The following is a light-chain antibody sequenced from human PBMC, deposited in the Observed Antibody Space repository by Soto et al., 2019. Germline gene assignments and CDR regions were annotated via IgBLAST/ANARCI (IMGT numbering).Light chain of an antibody. V-gene: IGKV1-27*01. CDR2: AAS. CDR3: QKYNSAPS. Sequence: DIQMTQSPSSLSASVGDRVTITCRARQGISNYLAWYQQKPGKVPKLLIYAASTLQSWVPSRFSGSGSGTDFTLTISSLQPEDVATYYCQKYNSAPSFGPGTKVDIK. J-gene: IGKJ3*01. CDR1: QGISNY.